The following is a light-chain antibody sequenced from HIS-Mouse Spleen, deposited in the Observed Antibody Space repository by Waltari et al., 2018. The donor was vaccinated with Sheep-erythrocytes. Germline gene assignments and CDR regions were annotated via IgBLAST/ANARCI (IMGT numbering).Light chain of an antibody. CDR1: SRDVGSYNL. CDR2: EGS. J-gene: IGLJ3*02. V-gene: IGLV2-23*01. Sequence: QSALTQPASVSGSPGQSITISCPGTSRDVGSYNLVSCYQQHPGKAPKLMIYEGSKRPSGVSNRFSGSKSGNTASLTISGLQAEDEADYYCCSYAGSSTPWVFGGGTKLTVL. CDR3: CSYAGSSTPWV.